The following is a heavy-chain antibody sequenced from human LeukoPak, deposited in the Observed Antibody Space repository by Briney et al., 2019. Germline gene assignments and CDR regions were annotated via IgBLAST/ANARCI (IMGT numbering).Heavy chain of an antibody. CDR2: IYYSGST. CDR1: GGSISSYY. J-gene: IGHJ4*02. D-gene: IGHD4-11*01. Sequence: SETLSLTCTVSGGSISSYYWSWIRQPPGKGLEWIGYIYYSGSTNYNPSLKSRLAISVDTSRNQFSLKLSSVTAADTAVYYCASGADYSNYYFDYWGQGTLVTVSS. CDR3: ASGADYSNYYFDY. V-gene: IGHV4-59*01.